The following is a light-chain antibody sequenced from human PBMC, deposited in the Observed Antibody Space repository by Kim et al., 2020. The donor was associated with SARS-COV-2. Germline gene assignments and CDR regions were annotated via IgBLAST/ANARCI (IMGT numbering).Light chain of an antibody. CDR1: HDVDIS. V-gene: IGKV3-11*01. J-gene: IGKJ4*01. CDR2: DAA. CDR3: QQRGSWPPALT. Sequence: PGESAPPSCRASHDVDISLGWYQQTPGQPPRLLIYDAAMRAAGIPDKFSGSGSGTDFPLTIGSLAPEDFAIYYCQQRGSWPPALTFGGGTKVDIK.